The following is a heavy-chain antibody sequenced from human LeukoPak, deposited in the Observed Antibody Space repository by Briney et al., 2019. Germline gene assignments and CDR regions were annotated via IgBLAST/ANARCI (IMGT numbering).Heavy chain of an antibody. CDR3: ARETEMANLDY. Sequence: PGGSLRLSCTASGFTFSSYWMNWVRQAPGKGLEWVANIKQDGSEKYSVDSVKGRFTLSRDNAKKSLYLQMNSLRAEDTAVYYCARETEMANLDYWGQGTLVTVSS. D-gene: IGHD5-24*01. CDR2: IKQDGSEK. V-gene: IGHV3-7*04. CDR1: GFTFSSYW. J-gene: IGHJ4*02.